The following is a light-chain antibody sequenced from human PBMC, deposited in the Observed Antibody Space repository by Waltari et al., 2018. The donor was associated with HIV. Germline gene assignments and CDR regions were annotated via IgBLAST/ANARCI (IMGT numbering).Light chain of an antibody. Sequence: QSALTQPRSVSGSPGQSVAISCTGTSNDVGGYDSVSWYQQHPGKAPKLMIYDVTKRPSGISNRFSGSKSGNTASLTISGLQAEDEADYFCSSFANNNTPVLFGGGTKLTVL. CDR2: DVT. J-gene: IGLJ2*01. V-gene: IGLV2-11*01. CDR1: SNDVGGYDS. CDR3: SSFANNNTPVL.